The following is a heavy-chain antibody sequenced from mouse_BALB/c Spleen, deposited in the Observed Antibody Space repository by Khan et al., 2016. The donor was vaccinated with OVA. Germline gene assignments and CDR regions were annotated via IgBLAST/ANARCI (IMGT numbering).Heavy chain of an antibody. D-gene: IGHD1-1*01. J-gene: IGHJ2*01. CDR3: TRSFYYGYYFDY. V-gene: IGHV5-17*02. Sequence: EVELVESGGGLVQPGGSRKLSCAASGFTFSSFGMHWVRQAPEKGLEWVAYISSDSSTIYYADTVKGRFTISRDNPKNTLFLQMTSLRSDDTAMXYCTRSFYYGYYFDYWGQGTTLTVSS. CDR2: ISSDSSTI. CDR1: GFTFSSFG.